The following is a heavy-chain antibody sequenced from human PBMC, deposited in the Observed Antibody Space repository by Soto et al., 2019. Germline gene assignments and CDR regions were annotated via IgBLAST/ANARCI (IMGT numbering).Heavy chain of an antibody. V-gene: IGHV3-7*05. Sequence: GGSLRLSCAASGFTFSSYWMSWVRQAPGKGLEWVANIKQDGSEKYYVDSVKGRFTISRDNAKNSLYLQMNSLRAEDTAVYYCARGIRVHGELRYYFDYWGQGTLVTVSS. CDR2: IKQDGSEK. CDR3: ARGIRVHGELRYYFDY. D-gene: IGHD4-17*01. J-gene: IGHJ4*02. CDR1: GFTFSSYW.